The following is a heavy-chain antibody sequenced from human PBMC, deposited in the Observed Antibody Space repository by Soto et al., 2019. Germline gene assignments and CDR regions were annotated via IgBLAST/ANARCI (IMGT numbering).Heavy chain of an antibody. CDR2: TYYRSKWYN. CDR1: GDSVSSNSAA. J-gene: IGHJ4*02. V-gene: IGHV6-1*01. Sequence: SQTLSLTCAISGDSVSSNSAAWNWVRQSPSRGLEWLGRTYYRSKWYNDYAVSVKSRITINPDTSKNQFSLQLNSVTPEDTAVYYCAREGYSGYDQPYDYVWGSYRYAHFDYWGQGTLVTVS. D-gene: IGHD3-16*02. CDR3: AREGYSGYDQPYDYVWGSYRYAHFDY.